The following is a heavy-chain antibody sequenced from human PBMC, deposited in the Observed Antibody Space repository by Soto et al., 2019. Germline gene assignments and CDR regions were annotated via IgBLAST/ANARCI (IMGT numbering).Heavy chain of an antibody. V-gene: IGHV3-11*01. Sequence: SLRLSCVASGFTFSDSYMTWFRQAPGQGLEWVSYISTSGTTIYYAESVKGRFTISRDNAKNSLYLQMNSLRAEDTAVYYCTKLAGMDVWGQGTTVTVSS. CDR2: ISTSGTTI. CDR1: GFTFSDSY. J-gene: IGHJ6*02. CDR3: TKLAGMDV.